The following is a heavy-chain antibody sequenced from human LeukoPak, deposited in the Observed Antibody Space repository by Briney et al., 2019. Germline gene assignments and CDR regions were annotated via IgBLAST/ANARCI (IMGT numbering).Heavy chain of an antibody. V-gene: IGHV6-1*01. CDR2: TYYRSKWYN. J-gene: IGHJ4*02. CDR1: GDSVSSNSGS. Sequence: SQTLSLTCAISGDSVSSNSGSWHWIRQSPSRGLEWLGRTYYRSKWYNEYALSVKSRTTIKVDTSKNQFTLQLNSVTPEDTAVYYCASHYFDYWGQGTLVTVSS. CDR3: ASHYFDY.